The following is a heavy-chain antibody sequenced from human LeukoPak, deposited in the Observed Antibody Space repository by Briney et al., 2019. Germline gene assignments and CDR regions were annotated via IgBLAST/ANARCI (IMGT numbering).Heavy chain of an antibody. CDR2: ISSSGSTT. CDR1: GIPFSYFY. V-gene: IGHV3-11*01. Sequence: GGALGLSLAASGIPFSYFYKSWVRPGPGKGLEWVSHISSSGSTTYYAESVKGRFTISRDNAKNSLYLQMNSLRAEDTAVYYCARFYDSWGQGTLVTVSS. J-gene: IGHJ4*02. D-gene: IGHD2/OR15-2a*01. CDR3: ARFYDS.